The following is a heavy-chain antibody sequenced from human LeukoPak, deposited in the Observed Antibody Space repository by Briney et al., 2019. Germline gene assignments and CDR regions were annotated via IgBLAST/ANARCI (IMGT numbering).Heavy chain of an antibody. J-gene: IGHJ3*02. D-gene: IGHD7-27*01. CDR3: AKDTGGAFDI. Sequence: GGSLRLSCAASGFTFSGFGMHWVRQAPGKGLEWVSAISGSGGGTYYADSVKGRFTISRDNSKNTLYLQMNSLRAEDTAVYYCAKDTGGAFDIWGQGTMVTVSS. CDR2: ISGSGGGT. V-gene: IGHV3-23*01. CDR1: GFTFSGFG.